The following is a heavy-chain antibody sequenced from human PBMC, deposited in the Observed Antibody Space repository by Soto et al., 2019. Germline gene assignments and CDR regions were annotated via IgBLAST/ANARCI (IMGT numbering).Heavy chain of an antibody. V-gene: IGHV4-39*01. D-gene: IGHD3-9*01. CDR1: GDSINSDKYY. CDR2: IYFRGNT. J-gene: IGHJ4*02. CDR3: ARLEGLATISYYFDF. Sequence: QLQLQESGPGLVKPSETLSLTCSVSGDSINSDKYYWGWIRQPPGKGLEWIGSIYFRGNTYYNPSLQTLVTISRDKSKSQFSLQLNSVTAADSAVYFCARLEGLATISYYFDFWGQGALVTVSS.